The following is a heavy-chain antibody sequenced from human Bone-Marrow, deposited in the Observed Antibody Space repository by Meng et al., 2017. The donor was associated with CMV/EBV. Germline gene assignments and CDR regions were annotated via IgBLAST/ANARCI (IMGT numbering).Heavy chain of an antibody. CDR1: GLTFSSYW. J-gene: IGHJ4*02. D-gene: IGHD2-2*01. Sequence: GESLKISCVVSGLTFSSYWMSWVRQAPGRGLEWVSTIYRGANSIVYAESVRGRFTISRDDSKNTLYLQMNGLRDEDTAVYYCARDLRDYANDYWGQGTLVTVSS. CDR2: IYRGANSI. CDR3: ARDLRDYANDY. V-gene: IGHV3-23*03.